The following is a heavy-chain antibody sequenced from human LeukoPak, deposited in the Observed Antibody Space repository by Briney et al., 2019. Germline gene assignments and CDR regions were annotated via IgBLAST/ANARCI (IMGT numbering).Heavy chain of an antibody. J-gene: IGHJ4*02. V-gene: IGHV4-34*01. CDR1: GGSFSGYY. D-gene: IGHD3-10*01. Sequence: SETLSRTCAVYGGSFSGYYWSWIRQPPGKGLEWIGEINHSGSTNYNPSLKSRVTISVDTSKNQFSLKLSSVTAADTAVYYCARGRVTMVRGVYFDYWGQGTLVTVSS. CDR2: INHSGST. CDR3: ARGRVTMVRGVYFDY.